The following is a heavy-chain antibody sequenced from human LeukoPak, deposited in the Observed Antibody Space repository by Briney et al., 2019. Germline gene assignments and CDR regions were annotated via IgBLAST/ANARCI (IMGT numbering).Heavy chain of an antibody. Sequence: PSETLSLTCAVYGASYNAYYWSWIRQPPGKGLEWIGDIDHRGTATYNPSLKRRLTISADASKNQFSLKLNSVTAADTAVYYCAVGITILGVAASFDSWGQGNLVIVSS. CDR3: AVGITILGVAASFDS. J-gene: IGHJ4*02. D-gene: IGHD3-3*01. CDR2: IDHRGTA. V-gene: IGHV4-34*01. CDR1: GASYNAYY.